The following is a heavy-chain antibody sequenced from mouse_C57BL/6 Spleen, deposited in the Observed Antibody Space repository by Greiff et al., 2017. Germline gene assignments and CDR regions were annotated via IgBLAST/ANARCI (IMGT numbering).Heavy chain of an antibody. Sequence: EVQGVESGGGLVQPKGSLKLSCAASGFSFNTYAMNWVRQAPGKGLEWIARIRSKSNNYATYYADSVKDRFTISKDDSESMLYLQMNNLKPEDTAMDYCVGQGYDDAMDYWGQGTSVTVSS. CDR2: IRSKSNNYAT. V-gene: IGHV10-1*01. D-gene: IGHD2-2*01. CDR3: VGQGYDDAMDY. CDR1: GFSFNTYA. J-gene: IGHJ4*01.